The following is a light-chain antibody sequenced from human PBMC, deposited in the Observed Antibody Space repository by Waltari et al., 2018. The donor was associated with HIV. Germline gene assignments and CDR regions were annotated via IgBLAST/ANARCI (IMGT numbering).Light chain of an antibody. CDR3: SSYTSSRSYV. CDR1: CNAVGGYDY. J-gene: IGLJ1*01. V-gene: IGLV2-14*03. Sequence: QSALTQPASVSGSPGQSFPIPCTGTCNAVGGYDYVSWNQQHPGKAPKLMIYAARNPPSGVTNRLSGSKTRNTASLTISGLQAEDEADYYCSSYTSSRSYVFGSGTRVTV. CDR2: AAR.